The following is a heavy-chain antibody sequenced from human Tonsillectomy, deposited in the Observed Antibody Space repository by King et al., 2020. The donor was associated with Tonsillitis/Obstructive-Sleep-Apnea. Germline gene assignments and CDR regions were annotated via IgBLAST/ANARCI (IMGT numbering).Heavy chain of an antibody. CDR1: GFTFSSYS. CDR3: AGEDYGGLKDLDY. V-gene: IGHV3-21*01. CDR2: ISSSSSYK. Sequence: EVQLVESGGGLVKPGGSLRLSCAASGFTFSSYSMNWVRQAPGKGLEWVSSISSSSSYKYYADSVKGRFTISRDNAKNSLYLQMNSLRAEDTAVYYCAGEDYGGLKDLDYWGQGTLVTVSS. D-gene: IGHD4-23*01. J-gene: IGHJ4*02.